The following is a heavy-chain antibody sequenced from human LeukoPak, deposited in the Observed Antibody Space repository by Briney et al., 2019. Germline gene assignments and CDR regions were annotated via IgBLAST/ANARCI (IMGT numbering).Heavy chain of an antibody. D-gene: IGHD4-17*01. CDR1: GFTFSSYW. CDR3: SRGPYGSGGPYYFDY. Sequence: PGGSLRLSCAASGFTFSSYWMSWVRQAPGKGLEWVAHIRLDGSQKYYVDSVKGRFTISRDNAKNSLYLQMTSLRAEDTAVYYCSRGPYGSGGPYYFDYWGQGTLVTVSS. J-gene: IGHJ4*02. V-gene: IGHV3-7*05. CDR2: IRLDGSQK.